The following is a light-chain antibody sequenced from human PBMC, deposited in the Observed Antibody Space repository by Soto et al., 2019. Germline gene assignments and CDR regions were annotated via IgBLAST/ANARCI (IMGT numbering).Light chain of an antibody. CDR3: QQYKSYSLT. CDR2: KAS. V-gene: IGKV1-5*03. CDR1: QSISSW. Sequence: DIQMTQSPSTLSASVGDRVTITCRASQSISSWLAWYQQKPGKAPNLLISKASNLESGVPSRFSGSGSGTEFTLTISSLQPDDFATYYCQQYKSYSLTFGGGTKVEI. J-gene: IGKJ4*01.